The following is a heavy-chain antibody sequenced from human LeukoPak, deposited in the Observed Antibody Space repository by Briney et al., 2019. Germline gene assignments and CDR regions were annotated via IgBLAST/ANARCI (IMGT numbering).Heavy chain of an antibody. CDR1: GFTFSSYA. J-gene: IGHJ4*02. CDR2: ISYDGSNK. CDR3: ASDCTSSYSSSCYPFDY. D-gene: IGHD6-13*01. V-gene: IGHV3-30-3*01. Sequence: GGSLRLSCAASGFTFSSYAMHWVRQASGKGLEWVAVISYDGSNKYYADSVKGRFTISRDNSKNTLYLQMNSLRAEDTAVYYCASDCTSSYSSSCYPFDYWGQGTLVTVSS.